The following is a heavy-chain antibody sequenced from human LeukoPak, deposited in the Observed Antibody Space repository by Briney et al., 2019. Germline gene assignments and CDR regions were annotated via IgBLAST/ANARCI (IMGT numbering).Heavy chain of an antibody. CDR2: ISWNSGSI. J-gene: IGHJ4*02. CDR1: GFTFDDYA. Sequence: GGSLRLSCAASGFTFDDYAMHWVRQAPGKGLEWVSGISWNSGSIGYADSVKGRFTISRDNAKNSLYLQTNSLRAEDTALYYCAKDSNYDILTGSFDYWGQGTLVTVSS. D-gene: IGHD3-9*01. V-gene: IGHV3-9*01. CDR3: AKDSNYDILTGSFDY.